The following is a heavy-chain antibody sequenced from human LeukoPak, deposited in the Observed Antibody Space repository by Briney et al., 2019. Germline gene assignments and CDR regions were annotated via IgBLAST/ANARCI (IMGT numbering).Heavy chain of an antibody. Sequence: ASVKVSCKASGYTFTSYDINWVRQATGQGLERMGWMNPNSGNTGYAQKFQGRVTMTRNTSISTAYMELSSLRSEDTAVYYCARSSTVVTPDFDYWGQGTLVTVSS. CDR1: GYTFTSYD. CDR2: MNPNSGNT. CDR3: ARSSTVVTPDFDY. D-gene: IGHD4-17*01. J-gene: IGHJ4*02. V-gene: IGHV1-8*01.